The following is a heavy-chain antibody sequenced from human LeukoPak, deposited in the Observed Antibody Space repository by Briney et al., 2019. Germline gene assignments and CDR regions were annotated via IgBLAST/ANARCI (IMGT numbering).Heavy chain of an antibody. CDR1: GGTFSSYA. CDR3: ARVGYSGYDYSPHYYYYGMDV. CDR2: IIPIFGTA. D-gene: IGHD5-12*01. J-gene: IGHJ6*02. V-gene: IGHV1-69*13. Sequence: SVKVSCKASGGTFSSYAISWVRQAPGQGLEWMGGIIPIFGTANYAQKFQGRVTITADESTSTAYMELSSLRSEDTAAYYCARVGYSGYDYSPHYYYYGMDVWGQGTTVTVSS.